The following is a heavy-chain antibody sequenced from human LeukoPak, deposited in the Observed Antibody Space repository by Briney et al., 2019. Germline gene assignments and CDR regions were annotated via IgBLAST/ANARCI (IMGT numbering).Heavy chain of an antibody. V-gene: IGHV3-23*01. CDR1: GFTVSSNY. J-gene: IGHJ4*02. D-gene: IGHD6-13*01. CDR2: ISGSGGST. CDR3: ARGTRYSSSWYAY. Sequence: GGSLRLSCTASGFTVSSNYMSWVRQAPGKGLEWVSAISGSGGSTYYADSVKGRFTISRDNAKNSLYLQMNSLRAEDTAVYYCARGTRYSSSWYAYWGQGTLVTVSS.